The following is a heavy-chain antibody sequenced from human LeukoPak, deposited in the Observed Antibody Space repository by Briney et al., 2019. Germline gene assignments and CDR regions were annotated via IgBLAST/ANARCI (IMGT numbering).Heavy chain of an antibody. CDR1: GGSISSYY. J-gene: IGHJ4*02. Sequence: SETLSLTCTVSGGSISSYYWSWIRQPAGKGLEWIGRIYTSGGTNYNPSLKSRVTMSVDTSKNQFSLKLSSVPAADTAVYYCARGFDAYYYDSSGYYYGYFDYWGQGTLVTVSS. D-gene: IGHD3-22*01. V-gene: IGHV4-4*07. CDR2: IYTSGGT. CDR3: ARGFDAYYYDSSGYYYGYFDY.